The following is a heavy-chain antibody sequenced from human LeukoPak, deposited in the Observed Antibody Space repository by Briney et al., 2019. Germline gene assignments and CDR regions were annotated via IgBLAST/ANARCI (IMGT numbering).Heavy chain of an antibody. CDR2: INAGNGNT. V-gene: IGHV1-3*01. CDR3: ARTTVTTGAHAFDI. CDR1: GYTFTSYA. D-gene: IGHD4-17*01. Sequence: ASVKVSCRASGYTFTSYAMHWVRQAPGQRLEWMGWINAGNGNTKYSQKFQGRVTITRDTSASTAYMELSSLRSEDTAVYYCARTTVTTGAHAFDIWGQGTMVTVSS. J-gene: IGHJ3*02.